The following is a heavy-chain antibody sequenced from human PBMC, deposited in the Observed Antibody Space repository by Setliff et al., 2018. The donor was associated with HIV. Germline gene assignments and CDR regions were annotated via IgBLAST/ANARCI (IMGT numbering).Heavy chain of an antibody. D-gene: IGHD2-21*01. V-gene: IGHV4-38-2*02. CDR3: ARAMRGVVVSNMYYYYGMDV. J-gene: IGHJ6*02. CDR1: GYSISSGYY. Sequence: PSETLSLTCTVSGYSISSGYYWGWIRQTPGKGLEWIGSIYHSGSTYYNPSLKSRVTISVDTSKNQFSLKLSSVTAADTAVYYCARAMRGVVVSNMYYYYGMDVWGQGTTVTVSS. CDR2: IYHSGST.